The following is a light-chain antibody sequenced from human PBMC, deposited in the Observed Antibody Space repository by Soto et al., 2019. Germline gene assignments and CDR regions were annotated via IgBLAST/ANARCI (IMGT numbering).Light chain of an antibody. V-gene: IGKV1-5*03. Sequence: DIHLTQSPSTLSASVGDRVTITCRASQSISILLAWYQQKPGKAPNLLIYATSTLETGVSSRFSGSGSGTEFTLTISSLQRDDSATYYCQHYNDFSWTFGQGTKVEIK. CDR3: QHYNDFSWT. CDR1: QSISIL. CDR2: ATS. J-gene: IGKJ1*01.